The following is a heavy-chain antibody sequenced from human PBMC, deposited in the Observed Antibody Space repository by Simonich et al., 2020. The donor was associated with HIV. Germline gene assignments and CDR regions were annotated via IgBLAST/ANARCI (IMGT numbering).Heavy chain of an antibody. CDR2: IYYSGST. CDR1: GGSISTYY. Sequence: QVQLQESGPGLVKPSETLSLTCTVSGGSISTYYWSWIRQHPGKGLEWIGYIYYSGSTNYNPALKSRVTISVDTSKNQFSLKLSSVTAADTAVYYCARRGHYYDSFDLWGRGTLVTVSS. CDR3: ARRGHYYDSFDL. D-gene: IGHD3-22*01. J-gene: IGHJ2*01. V-gene: IGHV4-59*12.